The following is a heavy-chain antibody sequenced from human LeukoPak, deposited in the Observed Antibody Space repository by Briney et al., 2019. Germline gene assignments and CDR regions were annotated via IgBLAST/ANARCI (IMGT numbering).Heavy chain of an antibody. V-gene: IGHV3-11*01. J-gene: IGHJ6*03. CDR3: AGDSLVGYYYMDV. D-gene: IGHD2-21*01. CDR1: GFTFSDYY. Sequence: PGGSLRLSCAAPGFTFSDYYMSWIRQAPGKGLEWVSYISSSGSTIYYADSVKGRFTISRDNAKNSLYLQMNSLRAEDTAVYYCAGDSLVGYYYMDVWGKGTTVTVSS. CDR2: ISSSGSTI.